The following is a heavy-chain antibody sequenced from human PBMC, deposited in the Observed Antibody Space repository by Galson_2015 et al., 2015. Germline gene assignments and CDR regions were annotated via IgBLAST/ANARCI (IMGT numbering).Heavy chain of an antibody. CDR1: GYTFTYYA. V-gene: IGHV7-4-1*02. D-gene: IGHD6-19*01. CDR2: INANTGNP. J-gene: IGHJ4*02. CDR3: ARSPTTRGTGWLDFDY. Sequence: SVKVSCKASGYTFTYYAINWVRQAPGQGLERMGWINANTGNPTHAQGFTGRFVFSLDTSVSTAYLQISTLKAEDSAVYYCARSPTTRGTGWLDFDYWGQGTLVTVSS.